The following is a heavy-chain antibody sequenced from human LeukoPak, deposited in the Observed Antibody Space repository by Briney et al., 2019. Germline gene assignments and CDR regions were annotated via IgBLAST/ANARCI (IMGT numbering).Heavy chain of an antibody. V-gene: IGHV3-23*01. CDR1: GFTFSSYA. Sequence: GGSLRLSCAASGFTFSSYAMRWVRQAPEKGLEWVSGISGSDGSTYYADSVKGRFTISRDNSKNTLYLQMNSLRAEDTAVYYCAKGSGYEHNYYYYYMDVWGKGTTVTISS. CDR3: AKGSGYEHNYYYYYMDV. J-gene: IGHJ6*03. D-gene: IGHD5-12*01. CDR2: ISGSDGST.